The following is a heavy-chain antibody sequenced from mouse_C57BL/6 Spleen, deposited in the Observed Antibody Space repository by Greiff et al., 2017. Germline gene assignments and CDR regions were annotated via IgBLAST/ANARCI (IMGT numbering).Heavy chain of an antibody. D-gene: IGHD2-1*01. Sequence: QVQLQQPGAELVKPGASVKLSCKASGYTFTSYWMQWVKQRPGQGLEWIGEIDPSDSYTNYNQKFKGKATLTVATSSSTAYMQLSSLTSEDSAVYYCATYCYGNRCDFGYWGQGTTLTVSS. J-gene: IGHJ2*01. CDR3: ATYCYGNRCDFGY. CDR1: GYTFTSYW. CDR2: IDPSDSYT. V-gene: IGHV1-50*01.